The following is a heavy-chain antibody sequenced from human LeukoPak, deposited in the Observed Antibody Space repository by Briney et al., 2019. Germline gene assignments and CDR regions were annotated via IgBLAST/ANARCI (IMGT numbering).Heavy chain of an antibody. V-gene: IGHV3-66*01. CDR1: GFTVSSNY. J-gene: IGHJ2*01. CDR3: ARAYSSSWYWHFDL. D-gene: IGHD6-13*01. Sequence: TGGSLRLSCAASGFTVSSNYMSWVRQAPGKGLEWVSIIYFSGDTYYADSVKGRFTISRDKVRNTLYLQMNSLRAEDTALYYCARAYSSSWYWHFDLWGRGTLVTVSS. CDR2: IYFSGDT.